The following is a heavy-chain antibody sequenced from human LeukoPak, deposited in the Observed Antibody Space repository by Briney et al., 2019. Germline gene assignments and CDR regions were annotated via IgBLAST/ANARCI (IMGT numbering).Heavy chain of an antibody. CDR2: IYYSGST. CDR1: GGSIRSFY. V-gene: IGHV4-59*12. CDR3: ARGVGI. J-gene: IGHJ3*02. Sequence: PSETLSLTCTVSGGSIRSFYWSWIRQPPGKGLEWIGYIYYSGSTDYNPSLKSRVTISVDTSKNQFSLKLSSVTAADTAVYYCARGVGIWGQGTMVTVSS. D-gene: IGHD1-26*01.